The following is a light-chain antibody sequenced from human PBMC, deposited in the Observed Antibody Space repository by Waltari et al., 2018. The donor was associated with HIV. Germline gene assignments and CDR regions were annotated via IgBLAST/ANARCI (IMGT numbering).Light chain of an antibody. CDR3: QQSNNFPLT. CDR1: QNIRSS. V-gene: IGKV1-12*01. Sequence: GDRVTITCRASQNIRSSLGWYQKRPGRAPKLLISSASVLQSGVPSRFRGRGSGTVFTLSISGLQPDDFATYYCQQSNNFPLTFGPGTTVD. CDR2: SAS. J-gene: IGKJ3*01.